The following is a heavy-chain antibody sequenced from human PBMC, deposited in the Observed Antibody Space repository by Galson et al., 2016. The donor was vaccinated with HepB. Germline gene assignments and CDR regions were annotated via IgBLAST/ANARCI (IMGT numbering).Heavy chain of an antibody. Sequence: VTPTQTLTLTCTCSGFSLNNSGVGVGWIRQPPGKALEWLALIYWDDDKRYSPSLKSRLTITMDTSKNQAVLTMTNMDPVDPATYYCALHREYPPLVPGCFDPWGQGTLVTVSS. CDR3: ALHREYPPLVPGCFDP. V-gene: IGHV2-5*02. J-gene: IGHJ5*02. CDR1: GFSLNNSGVG. D-gene: IGHD2/OR15-2a*01. CDR2: IYWDDDK.